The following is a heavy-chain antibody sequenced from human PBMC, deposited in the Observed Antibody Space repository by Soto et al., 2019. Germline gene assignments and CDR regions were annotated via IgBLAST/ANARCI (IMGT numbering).Heavy chain of an antibody. CDR1: GYTFSSYG. CDR2: ISAYNGNT. D-gene: IGHD5-12*01. V-gene: IGHV1-18*04. CDR3: AKDGGKDGYFGNWFDP. J-gene: IGHJ5*02. Sequence: ASVKVSCKASGYTFSSYGVTWVRQAPGQGLEWMGWISAYNGNTNYAQKLQGRVTMTTDTSTSTAYMELSGLRSDDTAVYYCAKDGGKDGYFGNWFDPWGQGTQVTVSS.